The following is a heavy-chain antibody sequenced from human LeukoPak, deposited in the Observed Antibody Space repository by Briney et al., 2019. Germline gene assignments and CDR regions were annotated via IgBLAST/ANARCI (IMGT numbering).Heavy chain of an antibody. Sequence: GGSLRLSCGACGFTFSNDAMSWVRQAPGKGLGWVSFITNSGDSAYYADSVKGRFTVSRDNSKNTLYLQMNRLRAEDTAVYYCVKGRSGTSSYDYWGQGTLVTVSS. CDR1: GFTFSNDA. CDR2: ITNSGDSA. J-gene: IGHJ4*02. CDR3: VKGRSGTSSYDY. V-gene: IGHV3-23*01. D-gene: IGHD2-15*01.